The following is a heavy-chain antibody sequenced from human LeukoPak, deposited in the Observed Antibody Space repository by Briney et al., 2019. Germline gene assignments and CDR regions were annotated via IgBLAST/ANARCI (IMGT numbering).Heavy chain of an antibody. CDR1: GGSFSGYY. V-gene: IGHV4-34*01. CDR2: INHSGST. CDR3: ARVLVQGNGYSGYDEPFDY. J-gene: IGHJ4*02. D-gene: IGHD5-12*01. Sequence: SETLSLTCAVYGGSFSGYYWSWLRQPPGKGLEWLGEINHSGSTNYNPSLKSRLTISVDTSKNQFSLKLSSVTAADTAVYYCARVLVQGNGYSGYDEPFDYWGQGTLVTVSS.